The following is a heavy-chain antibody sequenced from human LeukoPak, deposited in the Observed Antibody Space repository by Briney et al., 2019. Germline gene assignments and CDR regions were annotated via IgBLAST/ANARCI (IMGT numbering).Heavy chain of an antibody. CDR3: ARGDGYNAMNYYFDY. V-gene: IGHV1-69*05. CDR1: GGTFSSYA. Sequence: ASVKVSCKASGGTFSSYAISWVRQAPGQGLEWMGGVIPIFGTANYAQKFQGRVTITTDESTSTAYMELSSLRSEDTAVYYCARGDGYNAMNYYFDYWGQGTLVTVSS. D-gene: IGHD5-24*01. J-gene: IGHJ4*02. CDR2: VIPIFGTA.